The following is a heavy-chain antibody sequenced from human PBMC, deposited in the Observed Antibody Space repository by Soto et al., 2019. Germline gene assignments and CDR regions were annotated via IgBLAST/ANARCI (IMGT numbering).Heavy chain of an antibody. Sequence: PGESLKISCKGSGFSFTNYWISWVRQVPGKGLEWMGNIDPVDSYANYSPSFQGHVTFSVDTSISTAFLHWSSLKASDSAIYFCARIESMARNWFDPWGQGALVTVSS. D-gene: IGHD2-21*01. CDR3: ARIESMARNWFDP. CDR1: GFSFTNYW. J-gene: IGHJ5*02. CDR2: IDPVDSYA. V-gene: IGHV5-10-1*01.